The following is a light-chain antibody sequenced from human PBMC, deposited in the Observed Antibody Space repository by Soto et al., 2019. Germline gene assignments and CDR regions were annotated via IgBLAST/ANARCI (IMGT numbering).Light chain of an antibody. CDR3: QSDDSSLSRV. Sequence: QSVLTQPPSVSGAPGQRVTISCTGSSSNIGAGYDVHWYQQLPGTAPKLLIYGNSNRPSGVPDRFSGSKSGTSASLAITGLQAEDEADYYCQSDDSSLSRVFAGGTKVTVL. J-gene: IGLJ2*01. V-gene: IGLV1-40*01. CDR2: GNS. CDR1: SSNIGAGYD.